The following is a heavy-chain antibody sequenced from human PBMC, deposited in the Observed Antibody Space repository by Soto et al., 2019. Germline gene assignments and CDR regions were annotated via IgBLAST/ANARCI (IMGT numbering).Heavy chain of an antibody. CDR1: GFTFDDYA. CDR3: AKDTRATTIFGYCDY. Sequence: GGSLRLSCAASGFTFDDYAMHWVRQAPGKGLEWVSGISWNSGSIGYADSVKGRFTISRDNAKNSLYLQMNSLRAEDTALYYCAKDTRATTIFGYCDYWGQGTLVTVAS. J-gene: IGHJ4*02. V-gene: IGHV3-9*01. D-gene: IGHD3-3*01. CDR2: ISWNSGSI.